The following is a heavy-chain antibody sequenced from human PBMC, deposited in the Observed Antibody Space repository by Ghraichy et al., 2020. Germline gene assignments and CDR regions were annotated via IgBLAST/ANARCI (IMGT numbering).Heavy chain of an antibody. CDR2: VNHGGST. CDR3: AGRRAAPNYWFFDL. V-gene: IGHV4-34*01. D-gene: IGHD6-6*01. J-gene: IGHJ2*01. CDR1: AGSFSGYF. Sequence: SETRSLTCAVYAGSFSGYFWSWIRQPPWKGLEWIGEVNHGGSTNYSPSLKSRVIISVDTSKNQFSLKLSSLTAADTAVYYCAGRRAAPNYWFFDLWGRGTLVTVSS.